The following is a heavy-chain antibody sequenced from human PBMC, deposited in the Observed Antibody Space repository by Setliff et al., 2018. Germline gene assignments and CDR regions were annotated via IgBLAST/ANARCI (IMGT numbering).Heavy chain of an antibody. D-gene: IGHD3-10*01. CDR3: ARVDFTMIQGVLGL. CDR1: GGSINSMSYY. J-gene: IGHJ1*01. Sequence: SETLSLTCTVSGGSINSMSYYWGWIRQPPGKGLEWIGSIYHSGSSYYNPSLRSRVTISVDTSKNQFSLILRSVTAADTAVYYCARVDFTMIQGVLGLWGQGTLVTVSS. CDR2: IYHSGSS. V-gene: IGHV4-39*07.